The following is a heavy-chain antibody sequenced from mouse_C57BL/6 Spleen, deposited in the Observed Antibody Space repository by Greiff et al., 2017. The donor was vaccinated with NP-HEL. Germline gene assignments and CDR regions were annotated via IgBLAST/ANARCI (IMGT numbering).Heavy chain of an antibody. CDR2: INPSSGYT. Sequence: QVQLQQSGAELAQPGASVKLSCKASGYTFTSYWMHWVKQRPGQGLEWIGYINPSSGYTKYNQKFKDKATLTADKSSSTAYMQLSSLTYEDSAVYFCARLPLYDGYYLPSAYWGEGTLVTVSA. CDR3: ARLPLYDGYYLPSAY. V-gene: IGHV1-7*01. CDR1: GYTFTSYW. D-gene: IGHD2-3*01. J-gene: IGHJ3*01.